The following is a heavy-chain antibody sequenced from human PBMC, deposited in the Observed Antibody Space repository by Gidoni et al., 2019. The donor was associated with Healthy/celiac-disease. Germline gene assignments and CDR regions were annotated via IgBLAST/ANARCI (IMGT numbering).Heavy chain of an antibody. Sequence: EVQLVESGGGLLQPGGSLRLSCSASGFTVSRDYMNWVRQAPGKGLEWVSGISSGGSTYYADSVRGRFTISRDISMNTLYLQRNSLGAGDTAVYYCVRSNAALFGSGVGFDYWGQGTLVTVSS. D-gene: IGHD3-10*01. CDR2: ISSGGST. J-gene: IGHJ4*02. V-gene: IGHV3-53*01. CDR3: VRSNAALFGSGVGFDY. CDR1: GFTVSRDY.